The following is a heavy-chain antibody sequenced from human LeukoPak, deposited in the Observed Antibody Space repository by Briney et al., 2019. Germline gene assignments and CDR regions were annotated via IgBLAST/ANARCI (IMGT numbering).Heavy chain of an antibody. D-gene: IGHD3-22*01. Sequence: GASVKVSCKASGYTYSDYYMHWVRQAPGQGLEWMGWINPNSGGTNYAQKFQGRVTMTRDMSISTAYMEVSRLPSDDTAVYYCARATIADSSTYYIDYWGLGTLVTVSS. V-gene: IGHV1-2*02. J-gene: IGHJ4*02. CDR3: ARATIADSSTYYIDY. CDR1: GYTYSDYY. CDR2: INPNSGGT.